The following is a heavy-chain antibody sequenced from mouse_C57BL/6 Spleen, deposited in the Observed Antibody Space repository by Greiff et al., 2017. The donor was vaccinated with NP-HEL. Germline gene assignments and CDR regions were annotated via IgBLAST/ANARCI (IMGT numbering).Heavy chain of an antibody. CDR3: ARSDYYGSTFGY. V-gene: IGHV1-55*01. J-gene: IGHJ2*01. D-gene: IGHD1-1*01. CDR2: IYPGSGST. CDR1: GYTFTSYW. Sequence: QVQLQQPGAELVKPGASVKMSCKASGYTFTSYWITWVKQRPGQGLEWIGDIYPGSGSTNYNEKFKSKATLTVDTSSSTAYMQLSSLTSEDSAVYYCARSDYYGSTFGYWGQGTTLTVSS.